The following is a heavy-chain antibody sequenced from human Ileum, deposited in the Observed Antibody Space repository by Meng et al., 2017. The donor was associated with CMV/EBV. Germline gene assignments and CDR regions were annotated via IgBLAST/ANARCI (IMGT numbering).Heavy chain of an antibody. CDR2: IFYICNA. D-gene: IGHD2/OR15-2a*01. J-gene: IGHJ4*02. CDR3: ASDGYFHSWTYPFDH. Sequence: QTQLQDTCPRLVSPSETLSITCTVSVDSMRKYYWSWIRKSPGKALEWIGNIFYICNAVYNPSFKNRVTISVDTSKSQLYLKVNSVTATDTAVYYCASDGYFHSWTYPFDHWGQGTLVTVSS. CDR1: VDSMRKYY. V-gene: IGHV4-59*01.